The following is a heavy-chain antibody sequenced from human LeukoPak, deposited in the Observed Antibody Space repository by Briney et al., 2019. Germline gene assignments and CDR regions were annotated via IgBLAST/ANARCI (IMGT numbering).Heavy chain of an antibody. D-gene: IGHD5-12*01. CDR1: GGTFSSYA. Sequence: GASVKVSCKASGGTFSSYAIRWVRQAPGQGLEWMGRIIPILGIANYAQKFQGRVTITADKSTSTAYMELSSLRSEDTAVYYCARARHSGYDSDYFDYWGQGTLVTVSS. V-gene: IGHV1-69*04. CDR3: ARARHSGYDSDYFDY. J-gene: IGHJ4*02. CDR2: IIPILGIA.